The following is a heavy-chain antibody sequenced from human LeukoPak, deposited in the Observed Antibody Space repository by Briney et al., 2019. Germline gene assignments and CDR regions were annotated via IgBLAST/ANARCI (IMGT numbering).Heavy chain of an antibody. CDR1: GGSISSSSYY. CDR3: ARLRLEYSNGWYPS. Sequence: SETLSLTCTVSGGSISSSSYYWGWIRQPPGKGLEWIGSIYYSGSTYYNPSLKSRVTMSVDTSKNQFSLNLSSVTTADTAVYYCARLRLEYSNGWYPSWGQGTLVTVSS. CDR2: IYYSGST. D-gene: IGHD6-19*01. J-gene: IGHJ4*02. V-gene: IGHV4-39*07.